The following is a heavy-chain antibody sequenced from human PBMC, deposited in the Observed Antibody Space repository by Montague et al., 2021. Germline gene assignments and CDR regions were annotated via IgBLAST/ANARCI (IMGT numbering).Heavy chain of an antibody. D-gene: IGHD3-16*01. Sequence: SLRLSCAASGFTFSSYTMNWVRQAPGKGLEWVSAISSSSSYIYYADSVKGRFTISRDNAKKSLYLQVNSLRAEDTAVYYCARIRKGADYWGQGTLVTVSS. CDR3: ARIRKGADY. CDR1: GFTFSSYT. V-gene: IGHV3-21*04. CDR2: ISSSSSYI. J-gene: IGHJ4*02.